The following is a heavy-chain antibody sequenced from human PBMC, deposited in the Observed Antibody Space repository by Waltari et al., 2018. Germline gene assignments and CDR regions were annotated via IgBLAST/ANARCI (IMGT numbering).Heavy chain of an antibody. CDR3: ASFSSEPGS. D-gene: IGHD6-25*01. CDR1: GYTFTGYY. V-gene: IGHV1-69*01. Sequence: QVQLVQSGAEVKKPGASVKVSCKASGYTFTGYYMHWVRQAPGQGLEWMGGIIPIFGTANYAQKFQGRVTITADESTSTAYMELSSLRSEDTAVYYCASFSSEPGSWGQGTLVTVSS. CDR2: IIPIFGTA. J-gene: IGHJ5*02.